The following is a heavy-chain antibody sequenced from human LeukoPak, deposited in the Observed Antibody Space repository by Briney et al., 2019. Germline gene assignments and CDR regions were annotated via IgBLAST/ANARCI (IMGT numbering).Heavy chain of an antibody. Sequence: GGSLRLSCAASGFTVSSNYMSWVRQAPGKGLEWVSVIYSGGSTYYADSVKGRFTISRDNSKNTLYLQMNSLGAEDTAVYYCARTPIPVVVVAATYYYYGMDVWGQGTTVTVSS. CDR3: ARTPIPVVVVAATYYYYGMDV. V-gene: IGHV3-53*01. CDR1: GFTVSSNY. CDR2: IYSGGST. J-gene: IGHJ6*02. D-gene: IGHD2-15*01.